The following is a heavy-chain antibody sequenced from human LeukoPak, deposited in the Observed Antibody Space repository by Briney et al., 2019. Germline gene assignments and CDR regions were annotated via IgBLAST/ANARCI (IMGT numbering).Heavy chain of an antibody. CDR2: IYYNGST. J-gene: IGHJ4*02. D-gene: IGHD6-19*01. CDR1: GGSMRRYY. V-gene: IGHV4-59*01. Sequence: SSETLSLTCTVSGGSMRRYYWNWIRQPPGKGLEWIGYIYYNGSTNYNPSLKSRVTISIDTPKNQFSLKLNSVTAADTSVYYCASSSGWYGLRYFDYWGQGFLVTVSS. CDR3: ASSSGWYGLRYFDY.